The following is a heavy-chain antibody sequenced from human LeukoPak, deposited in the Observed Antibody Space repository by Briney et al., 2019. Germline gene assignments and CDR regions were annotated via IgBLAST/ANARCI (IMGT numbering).Heavy chain of an antibody. V-gene: IGHV3-23*01. Sequence: GGSLRLSCATSGFTFSNYAMSWVRQAPGMGLEWVSAISGGGYDTFYAASVQGRLTISRDNSRNTLYLHMNSLRAEDTAVYYCAKGGGHLDYWGQGTLVTVSS. CDR1: GFTFSNYA. J-gene: IGHJ4*02. D-gene: IGHD2-15*01. CDR3: AKGGGHLDY. CDR2: ISGGGYDT.